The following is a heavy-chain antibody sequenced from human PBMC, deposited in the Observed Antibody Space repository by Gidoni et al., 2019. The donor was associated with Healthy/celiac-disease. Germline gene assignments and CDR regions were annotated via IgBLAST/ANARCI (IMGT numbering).Heavy chain of an antibody. V-gene: IGHV1-2*02. CDR2: INPNSGGT. D-gene: IGHD3-22*01. CDR3: ARSDSSGYLYWYFDL. CDR1: GYTFTGYS. J-gene: IGHJ2*01. Sequence: QVQLVQSGAEVKKPGASVKVSCKASGYTFTGYSMHWVRQAPGQGLEWMGWINPNSGGTNYAQKFQGRVTMTRDTSISTAYMELSRLRSDDTAVYYCARSDSSGYLYWYFDLWGRGTLVTVSS.